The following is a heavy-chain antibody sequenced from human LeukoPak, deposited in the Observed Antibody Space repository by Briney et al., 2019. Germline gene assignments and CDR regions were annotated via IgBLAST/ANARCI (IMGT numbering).Heavy chain of an antibody. CDR1: GFTFSNYG. CDR2: IWYDGSNK. V-gene: IGHV3-33*01. Sequence: PGRSLRLSCAASGFTFSNYGMHWVRQAPGKGLEWVALIWYDGSNKYYSDSVKGRFTISRGNSKNTLYLQMNSLRAEDTAVYYCARDPGGSYLDYFDYWGQGTLVTVSS. D-gene: IGHD1-26*01. CDR3: ARDPGGSYLDYFDY. J-gene: IGHJ4*02.